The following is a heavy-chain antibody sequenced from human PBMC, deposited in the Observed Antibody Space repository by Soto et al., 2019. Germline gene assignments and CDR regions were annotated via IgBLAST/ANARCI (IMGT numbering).Heavy chain of an antibody. V-gene: IGHV4-30-2*01. CDR2: IYHSGST. Sequence: TLSLTCGVSGGSITSGGYSWSWIRKPPGKGLAWIGYIYHSGSTYYNPSLKSRVTISVDRSKNKFSLKLSSVTAADTAVYYCARAEGGIFDYWGQGTLGTVSS. J-gene: IGHJ4*02. CDR3: ARAEGGIFDY. CDR1: GGSITSGGYS.